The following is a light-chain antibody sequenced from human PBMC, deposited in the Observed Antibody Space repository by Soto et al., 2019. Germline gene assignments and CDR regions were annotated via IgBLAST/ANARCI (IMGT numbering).Light chain of an antibody. CDR2: GAS. CDR3: QQYGSSRRLT. J-gene: IGKJ4*01. CDR1: QSVSSSY. Sequence: EIVLTQSPGTLSLSPGERATLSCRASQSVSSSYLAWYQQKPGQAPRLLIYGASSRATGIPDRFSGSGSGTDLTLTISRLEPEDFAVYYCQQYGSSRRLTFGVGTKVEIK. V-gene: IGKV3-20*01.